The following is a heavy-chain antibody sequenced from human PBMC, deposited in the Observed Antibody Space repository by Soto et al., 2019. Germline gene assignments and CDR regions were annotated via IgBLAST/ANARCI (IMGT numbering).Heavy chain of an antibody. CDR3: ARDRHETTALAPYNWFES. Sequence: EVQLVESGGGLVKPGGSLRLSCAASGFTFSSYSMNWVRQAPGKGLEWVSSISSSSSYVYYADSVKGRFTISRDNAKNSLYLQMNSLTAVDTAVYYCARDRHETTALAPYNWFESWGQGTLVTVSS. CDR2: ISSSSSYV. V-gene: IGHV3-21*01. J-gene: IGHJ5*01. D-gene: IGHD1-1*01. CDR1: GFTFSSYS.